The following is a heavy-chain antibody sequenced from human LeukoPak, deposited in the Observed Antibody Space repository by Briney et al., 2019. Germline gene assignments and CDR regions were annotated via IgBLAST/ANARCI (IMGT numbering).Heavy chain of an antibody. CDR1: GFTFSSYA. V-gene: IGHV3-23*01. CDR2: ISGSGGST. CDR3: ARGNIDFWSGYYTTPVGYY. Sequence: GGSLRLSCAASGFTFSSYAVSWVRQAPGKGLEWVSAISGSGGSTYYADSVKGRFTISRDNSKNTLYLQMNSLRAEDTAVYYCARGNIDFWSGYYTTPVGYYWGQGTLVTVSS. J-gene: IGHJ4*02. D-gene: IGHD3-3*01.